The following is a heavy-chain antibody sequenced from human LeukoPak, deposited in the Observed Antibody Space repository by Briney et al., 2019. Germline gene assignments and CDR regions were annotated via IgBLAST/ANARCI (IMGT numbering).Heavy chain of an antibody. Sequence: SQTLSLTCTVSGGSISSGDYYWSWLRQPPGKVLEWIGYIYYSGSTYYNPSLKSRVTISVDTSKNQFSLKLSSVAAADTAVYYCARATEEGDYEHWYFDYWGQGTLVTVSS. CDR1: GGSISSGDYY. CDR3: ARATEEGDYEHWYFDY. D-gene: IGHD4-17*01. V-gene: IGHV4-30-4*01. J-gene: IGHJ4*02. CDR2: IYYSGST.